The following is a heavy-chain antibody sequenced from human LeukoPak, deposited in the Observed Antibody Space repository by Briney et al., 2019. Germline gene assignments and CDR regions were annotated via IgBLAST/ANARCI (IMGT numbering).Heavy chain of an antibody. V-gene: IGHV3-23*01. CDR3: AKDLWGASYHY. Sequence: GGSLRLSCAASGFTFSSYAMSWIRQAPGKGLEWVSAISGSGGSTYYADSVKGRFTISRDNSKNTLYLQMNSLRAEDTAVYYCAKDLWGASYHYRGQGTLVTVSS. CDR1: GFTFSSYA. J-gene: IGHJ4*02. CDR2: ISGSGGST. D-gene: IGHD3-16*02.